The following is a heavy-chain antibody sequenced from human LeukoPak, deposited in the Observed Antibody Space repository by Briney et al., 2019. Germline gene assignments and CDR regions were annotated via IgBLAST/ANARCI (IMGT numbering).Heavy chain of an antibody. J-gene: IGHJ6*02. CDR1: GFTFSSYS. Sequence: PGGSLRLSCAAPGFTFSSYSMNWVRQAPGKGLEWVSYISSSSTIYYADSVKGRFTISRDNAKNSLYLQMNSLRDEDTAVYYCARVGGPTTVTTLTYYYYGMDVWGQGTTVTVSS. CDR2: ISSSSTI. D-gene: IGHD4-17*01. CDR3: ARVGGPTTVTTLTYYYYGMDV. V-gene: IGHV3-48*02.